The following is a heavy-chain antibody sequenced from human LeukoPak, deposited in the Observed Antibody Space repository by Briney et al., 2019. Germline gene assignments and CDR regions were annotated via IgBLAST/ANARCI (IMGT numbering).Heavy chain of an antibody. V-gene: IGHV3-30*04. CDR1: GFTFSSYA. Sequence: GRSLRLSCAASGFTFSSYAMHWVRQAPGKGLEWVAVISYDGSNKYYADSVKGRFTISRDNSKNTLYLQMNSLRAEDTAVYYCARDSPDSYGYIFDYRGQGTLVTVSS. CDR2: ISYDGSNK. D-gene: IGHD5-18*01. J-gene: IGHJ4*02. CDR3: ARDSPDSYGYIFDY.